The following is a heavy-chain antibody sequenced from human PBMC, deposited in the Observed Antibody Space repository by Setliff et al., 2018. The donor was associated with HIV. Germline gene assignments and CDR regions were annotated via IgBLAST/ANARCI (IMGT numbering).Heavy chain of an antibody. V-gene: IGHV4-4*08. CDR2: IYTSGST. D-gene: IGHD3-22*01. Sequence: SETLSLTCTVSGGSIRSFFWSWIRQPPGKGLEWIGHIYTSGSTNYNPSFKSRVTISVDTSKNQFSLRVNSVTAADTAVYYCARSLVPSGYYYGRHAFDIWGQGTKVTVSS. CDR1: GGSIRSFF. J-gene: IGHJ3*02. CDR3: ARSLVPSGYYYGRHAFDI.